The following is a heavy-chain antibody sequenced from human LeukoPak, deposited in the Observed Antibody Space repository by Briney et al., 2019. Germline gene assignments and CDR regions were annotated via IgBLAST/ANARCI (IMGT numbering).Heavy chain of an antibody. Sequence: GASLRISCKGSGYSFTSYWINWVRQMPGKGLEWMGRIDPSDSYTKNSPSFQGHVTISADKSISTAYLQWSSLKASDTAMYYCTRRDCSGGSCVDYWGQGTLVTVSS. V-gene: IGHV5-10-1*01. J-gene: IGHJ4*02. D-gene: IGHD2-15*01. CDR2: IDPSDSYT. CDR3: TRRDCSGGSCVDY. CDR1: GYSFTSYW.